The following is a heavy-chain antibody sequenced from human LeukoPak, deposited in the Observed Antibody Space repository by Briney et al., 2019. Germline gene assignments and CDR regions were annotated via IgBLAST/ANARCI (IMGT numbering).Heavy chain of an antibody. Sequence: SETLSLTCTVSGGSISSGSYYWSWIRRPAGKGLEWIGRIYTSGSTNYNPSLKSRVTISVDTSKNQFSLKLSSVTAADTAVYYCARDQNYYDSSGYYYELSYYYYMDVWGKGTTVTVSS. D-gene: IGHD3-22*01. J-gene: IGHJ6*03. CDR3: ARDQNYYDSSGYYYELSYYYYMDV. CDR1: GGSISSGSYY. V-gene: IGHV4-61*02. CDR2: IYTSGST.